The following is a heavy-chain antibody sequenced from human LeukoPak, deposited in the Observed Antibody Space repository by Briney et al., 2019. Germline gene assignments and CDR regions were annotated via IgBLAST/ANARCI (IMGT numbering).Heavy chain of an antibody. J-gene: IGHJ6*04. CDR1: GGTFSSSA. CDR2: IIPIFGSS. CDR3: ATPGGIYSSGWFWQV. D-gene: IGHD6-19*01. V-gene: IGHV1-69*13. Sequence: SVKVSCKASGGTFSSSAISWVRQAPGQGLEWLGGIIPIFGSSNYAQNFQDRVTITADESTSTAYMELSSLRSEDTAVYYCATPGGIYSSGWFWQVWGKGTTVTVSS.